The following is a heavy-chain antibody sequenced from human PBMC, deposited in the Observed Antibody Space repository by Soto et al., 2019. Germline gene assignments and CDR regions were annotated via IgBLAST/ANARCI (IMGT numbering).Heavy chain of an antibody. D-gene: IGHD1-26*01. CDR3: AKDPLQWELCPYYFDY. CDR1: GFTFSSYA. Sequence: QPGGSLRLSCAASGFTFSSYAMSWVRQAPGKGLEWVSAISGSGGSTYYADSVKGRFTISRDNSKNTLYLQMKTLRAEDTAVYYCAKDPLQWELCPYYFDYWGQGTLVTVSS. V-gene: IGHV3-23*01. CDR2: ISGSGGST. J-gene: IGHJ4*02.